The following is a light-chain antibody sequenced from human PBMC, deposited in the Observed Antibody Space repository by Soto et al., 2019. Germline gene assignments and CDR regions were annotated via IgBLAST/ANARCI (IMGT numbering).Light chain of an antibody. CDR3: QQYNYYSRT. CDR2: GAS. J-gene: IGKJ1*01. CDR1: QNISSS. V-gene: IGKV1-5*01. Sequence: DIQMTQSPSSLSASVGDRFTIASRASQNISSSLNWYQQKPGKAPELLIYGASSLKSGVPSRFSGSGSGTEFTLTISSLQPDDFATYYCQQYNYYSRTFGQGTKVDIK.